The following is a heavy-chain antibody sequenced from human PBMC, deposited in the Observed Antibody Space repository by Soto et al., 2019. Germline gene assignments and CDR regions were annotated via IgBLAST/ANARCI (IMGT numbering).Heavy chain of an antibody. CDR1: GFTFSSYG. CDR2: IWYDGSNK. V-gene: IGHV3-33*01. CDR3: ARDKVVYYYCGMDV. J-gene: IGHJ6*02. Sequence: QVQLVESGGGVVQPGRSLRLSCAASGFTFSSYGMHWVRQAPGKGLEWVAVIWYDGSNKYYADSVKGRFTISRDNSKNTLYLQMNSLRAEDTAVYYCARDKVVYYYCGMDVWGQGTTVTVSS. D-gene: IGHD2-15*01.